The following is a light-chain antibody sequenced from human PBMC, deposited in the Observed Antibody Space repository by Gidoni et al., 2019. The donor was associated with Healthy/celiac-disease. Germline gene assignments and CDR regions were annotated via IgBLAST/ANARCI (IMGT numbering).Light chain of an antibody. CDR2: DAS. CDR3: QQRSNWPIT. Sequence: PAHLSWSPGERAPLSSRAGQGVSSYLAWYQQKPGQAPRLLIYDASNRATGIPARFSGSGSGTDFTLTISSLEPEDFAVYYCQQRSNWPITFGQGTRLEIK. V-gene: IGKV3-11*01. CDR1: QGVSSY. J-gene: IGKJ5*01.